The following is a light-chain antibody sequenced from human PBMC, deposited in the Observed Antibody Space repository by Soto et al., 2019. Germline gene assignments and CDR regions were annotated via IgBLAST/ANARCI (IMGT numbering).Light chain of an antibody. J-gene: IGKJ3*01. Sequence: EIVLTQSPATLSLSPGERATLSCRASQSVSSYLAWYQQKPGQAPRLLLYDASNRATSIPARFSGSGSGTDFTLTVSSLAPEDFAVYYCQQRSNWPRGITFGPGTKVDIE. CDR3: QQRSNWPRGIT. V-gene: IGKV3-11*01. CDR1: QSVSSY. CDR2: DAS.